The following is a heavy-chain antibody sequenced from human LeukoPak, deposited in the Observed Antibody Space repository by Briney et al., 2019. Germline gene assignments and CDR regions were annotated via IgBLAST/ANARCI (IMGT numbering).Heavy chain of an antibody. CDR3: ARERLGGSYYRPVEY. Sequence: SETLSLTCTVSGGSITNGGYYWSWIRQPAGKGLEWIGRIYTTGSTNYNPSLKSRVTISLDTSKNQFSLKLSPVSAEDTALYYCARERLGGSYYRPVEYWGQGTLVTVSS. D-gene: IGHD1-26*01. J-gene: IGHJ4*02. CDR2: IYTTGST. V-gene: IGHV4-61*02. CDR1: GGSITNGGYY.